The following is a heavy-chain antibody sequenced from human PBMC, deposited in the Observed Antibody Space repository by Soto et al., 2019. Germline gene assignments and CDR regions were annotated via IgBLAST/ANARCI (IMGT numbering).Heavy chain of an antibody. J-gene: IGHJ4*02. CDR1: GFTFSSYG. D-gene: IGHD2-2*01. CDR3: ANAPAIVLVPAALGGDY. V-gene: IGHV3-30*18. CDR2: ISYDGSNK. Sequence: QVQLVESGGGVVQPGRSLRLSCAASGFTFSSYGMHWVRQAPGKGLEWVAVISYDGSNKYYADSVKGRFTISRDNSKNTLYLQMNILRAEDTAVYYCANAPAIVLVPAALGGDYWGQGTLVTVSS.